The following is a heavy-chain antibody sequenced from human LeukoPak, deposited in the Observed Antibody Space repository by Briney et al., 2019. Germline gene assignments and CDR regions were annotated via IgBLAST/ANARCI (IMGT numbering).Heavy chain of an antibody. V-gene: IGHV4-39*01. CDR3: ARLGYGNGRVNWFDP. Sequence: SETLSLACTVSGGSISSSINYWAWIRQPPGKGLEWIATTKYGASTFYNPSLRSRVTISVDTSKNQFSLKVNSVTAADTAVYYCARLGYGNGRVNWFDPWGQGNLVTVSS. CDR2: TKYGAST. CDR1: GGSISSSINY. J-gene: IGHJ5*02. D-gene: IGHD5-18*01.